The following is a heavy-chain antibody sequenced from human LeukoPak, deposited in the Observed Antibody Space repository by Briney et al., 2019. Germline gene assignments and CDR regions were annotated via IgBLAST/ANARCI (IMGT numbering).Heavy chain of an antibody. V-gene: IGHV4-4*02. Sequence: PSETLSLTCAVSGGSISSSNWWNWVRQTPGKGLEWIGEIYHRGNTHYNPSLKSRVTMSVDTSTNQFSLRVNSVTAADTAVYYCARDTVPAAYYYMDVWGKGTTVTISS. D-gene: IGHD2-2*01. CDR2: IYHRGNT. CDR3: ARDTVPAAYYYMDV. J-gene: IGHJ6*03. CDR1: GGSISSSNW.